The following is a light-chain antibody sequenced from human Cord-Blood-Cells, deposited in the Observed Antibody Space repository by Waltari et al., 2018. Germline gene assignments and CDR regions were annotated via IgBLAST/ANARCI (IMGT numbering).Light chain of an antibody. Sequence: TQSPSSLSASVGDRVTITCRASQSISSYLNWYQQKPGKAPKLLIYAASRLQSGVPSRFSGSGSGTDFTLTISSLQPEDFATYYCQQSYSTLALTFGGGTKVEIK. CDR2: AAS. CDR1: QSISSY. J-gene: IGKJ4*01. CDR3: QQSYSTLALT. V-gene: IGKV1-39*01.